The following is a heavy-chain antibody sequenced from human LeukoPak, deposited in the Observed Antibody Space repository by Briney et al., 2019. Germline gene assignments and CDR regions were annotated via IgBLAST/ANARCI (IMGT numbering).Heavy chain of an antibody. D-gene: IGHD3-22*01. CDR2: INHSGST. CDR1: GGSFSGYY. V-gene: IGHV4-34*01. Sequence: SETLSLTCAVYGGSFSGYYWSWIRQPPGKGLEWIGEINHSGSTNYNPSLKSRVTISVDTSKNQFSLKLSSVTAADTAVNYCARLRGITMIVVNSFDTWGQGTMVTVSS. CDR3: ARLRGITMIVVNSFDT. J-gene: IGHJ3*02.